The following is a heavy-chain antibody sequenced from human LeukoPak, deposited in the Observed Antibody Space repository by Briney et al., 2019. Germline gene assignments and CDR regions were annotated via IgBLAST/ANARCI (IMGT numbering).Heavy chain of an antibody. Sequence: KSSETLSLTCAVYGGSFSGYYWSWIRQPPGKGLEWIGEINHSGSTNYNPSLKSRVTISVDTSKNQFSLKLSSVTAADTAVYYCASLTKIVGATSYFDYWGQGTLVTVSS. V-gene: IGHV4-34*01. J-gene: IGHJ4*02. CDR2: INHSGST. D-gene: IGHD1-26*01. CDR1: GGSFSGYY. CDR3: ASLTKIVGATSYFDY.